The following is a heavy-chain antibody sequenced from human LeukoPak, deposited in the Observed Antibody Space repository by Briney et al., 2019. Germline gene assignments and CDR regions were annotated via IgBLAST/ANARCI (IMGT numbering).Heavy chain of an antibody. V-gene: IGHV3-74*03. D-gene: IGHD1-1*01. J-gene: IGHJ3*02. CDR3: ARGNAHAFDI. Sequence: GGSLRLSCAASGFTFSNYWIHWVRQAPGKGLVWVSRIDNAGSITTYADSVKGRFTISRDNTENTLYLQMNSLGAEDTAVYFCARGNAHAFDIWGQGTMVTVSS. CDR1: GFTFSNYW. CDR2: IDNAGSIT.